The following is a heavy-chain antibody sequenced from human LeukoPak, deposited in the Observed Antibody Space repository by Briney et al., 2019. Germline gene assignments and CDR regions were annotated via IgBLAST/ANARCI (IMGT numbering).Heavy chain of an antibody. J-gene: IGHJ4*02. D-gene: IGHD2-2*01. Sequence: PSETLSLTCTVSGGSISSSSYYWGWIRQPPGKGLEWIGSIYYSGSTYYNPSLKSRVTISVDTSKNRFSLKLSSVTAADTAVYYCARQGVVPAASFDYWGQGTLVTVSS. CDR2: IYYSGST. CDR3: ARQGVVPAASFDY. V-gene: IGHV4-39*01. CDR1: GGSISSSSYY.